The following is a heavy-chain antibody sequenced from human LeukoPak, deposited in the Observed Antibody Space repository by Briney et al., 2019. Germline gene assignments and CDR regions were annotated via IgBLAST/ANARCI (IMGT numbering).Heavy chain of an antibody. J-gene: IGHJ4*02. CDR1: GGSISSYY. Sequence: SETLSLTCTVSGGSISSYYWSWIRQPPGKGLEWIGYMHYSGSTSYNPSLKSRVTISVDTSKNQFSLKLSSVTAADTTVYYCARLQRYDSIGFYFLFDCWGQGTLVTVSS. CDR2: MHYSGST. D-gene: IGHD3-22*01. V-gene: IGHV4-59*08. CDR3: ARLQRYDSIGFYFLFDC.